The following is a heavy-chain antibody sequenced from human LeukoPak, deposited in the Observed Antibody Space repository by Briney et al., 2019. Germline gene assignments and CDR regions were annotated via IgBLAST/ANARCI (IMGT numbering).Heavy chain of an antibody. V-gene: IGHV4-59*01. J-gene: IGHJ4*02. CDR3: ARGSVYFDS. Sequence: KPSETLSLTCTVSGGSISSYYVSWIRQPPGKGLEWIGYISYTGSTDYNPSLKSRVTISVAMSKNQFSPKVSSVTAADTAVYYCARGSVYFDSWGQGTLVTVSS. CDR2: ISYTGST. CDR1: GGSISSYY.